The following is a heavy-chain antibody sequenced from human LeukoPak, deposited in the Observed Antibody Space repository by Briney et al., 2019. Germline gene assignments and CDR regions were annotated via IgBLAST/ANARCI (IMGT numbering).Heavy chain of an antibody. Sequence: ASVKVSCKASGYTFTGYYMHWVRQAPGQGLEWMGWINPNSGGTGYAQKFQGRVTMTRDTSTGTAYMDLSSLRSEDTAVYFCARNLYGTGEFDYWGQGTLVTVSS. CDR3: ARNLYGTGEFDY. V-gene: IGHV1-2*02. CDR2: INPNSGGT. D-gene: IGHD7-27*01. J-gene: IGHJ4*02. CDR1: GYTFTGYY.